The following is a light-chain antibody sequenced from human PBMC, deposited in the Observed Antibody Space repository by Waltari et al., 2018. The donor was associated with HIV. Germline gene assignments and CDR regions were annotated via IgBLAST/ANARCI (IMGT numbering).Light chain of an antibody. J-gene: IGLJ2*01. Sequence: SVTISCTGTSSDVGGYNYVSWYQQHPGKAPKLMIYEVNKRPSGVPDRFSGSKSGNTASLTVSGLQAEDEADYYCSSYAGSNNRVFGGGTKLTVL. CDR1: SSDVGGYNY. V-gene: IGLV2-8*01. CDR3: SSYAGSNNRV. CDR2: EVN.